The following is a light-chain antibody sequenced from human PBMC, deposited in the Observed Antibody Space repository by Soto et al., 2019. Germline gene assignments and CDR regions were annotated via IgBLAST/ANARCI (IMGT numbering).Light chain of an antibody. CDR2: WAS. CDR1: QSVFYSSNNKNY. Sequence: DIVMTQSPDSLAVSLGERATINCKSSQSVFYSSNNKNYLAWYRQKPGQPPKLLMYWASTRESGVPDRFSGSGSGTDFTLTISSRQAEDVAVYYCQQYYSTPLTFGGGTKVEIK. J-gene: IGKJ4*01. V-gene: IGKV4-1*01. CDR3: QQYYSTPLT.